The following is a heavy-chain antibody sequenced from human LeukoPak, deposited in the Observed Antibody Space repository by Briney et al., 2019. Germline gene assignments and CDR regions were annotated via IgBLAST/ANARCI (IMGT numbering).Heavy chain of an antibody. CDR1: GFTFSSYS. J-gene: IGHJ5*02. CDR3: ARLGRFGELRFDP. CDR2: IKEDRREK. V-gene: IGHV3-7*02. D-gene: IGHD3-10*01. Sequence: LSGGSLRLSCAASGFTFSSYSMSWVRQAPGKGLEWVANIKEDRREKNYVDSVRGRFTISRDNAKTSLSLQMNSLRVEDTAVYYCARLGRFGELRFDPRGQGTLVTVSS.